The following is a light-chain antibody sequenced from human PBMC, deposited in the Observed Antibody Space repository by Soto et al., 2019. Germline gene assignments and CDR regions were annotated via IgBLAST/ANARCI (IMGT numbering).Light chain of an antibody. CDR3: SSSAGSNNYV. V-gene: IGLV2-8*01. J-gene: IGLJ1*01. CDR2: GVT. CDR1: GSDIGAYNF. Sequence: QSALAQPPSASGSPGQSVTISCTGSGSDIGAYNFVSWYQQHPGKAPKLMIFGVTERPSGVPDRFSGSKSGNTASLTVSGLQADDEAVYYCSSSAGSNNYVFGTGTKLTVL.